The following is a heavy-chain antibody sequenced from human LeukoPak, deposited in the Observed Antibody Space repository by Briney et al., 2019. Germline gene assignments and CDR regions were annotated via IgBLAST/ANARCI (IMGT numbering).Heavy chain of an antibody. V-gene: IGHV1-46*01. D-gene: IGHD5-24*01. Sequence: GASVKVSCKASGYTFTSYNMHWVQQAPGQGLEWMGIIKPSGGSTTYAQKFQGRVTMTRDMSTSTLYMELSSLRSEDTAVYYCARVRDGYNDAYDIWGQGTMVTVSS. CDR3: ARVRDGYNDAYDI. CDR1: GYTFTSYN. J-gene: IGHJ3*02. CDR2: IKPSGGST.